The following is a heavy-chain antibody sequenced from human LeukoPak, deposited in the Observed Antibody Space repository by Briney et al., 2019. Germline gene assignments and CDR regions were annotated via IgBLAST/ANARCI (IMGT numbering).Heavy chain of an antibody. CDR1: GYTFTNYD. Sequence: WASVKVSCKASGYTFTNYDINWVRQAPGQGLEWLGWMNPKSGNTNYAQKFQGRVTISRDTSITTAYMELNSLRAEDTAVYYCARGEVVTASLPDYFYYYMDVWGKGTTVTISS. V-gene: IGHV1-8*03. D-gene: IGHD2-21*02. CDR2: MNPKSGNT. CDR3: ARGEVVTASLPDYFYYYMDV. J-gene: IGHJ6*03.